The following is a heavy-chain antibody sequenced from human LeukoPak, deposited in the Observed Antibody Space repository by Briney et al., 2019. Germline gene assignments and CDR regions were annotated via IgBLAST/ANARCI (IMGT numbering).Heavy chain of an antibody. Sequence: GGSLRLSCAASGFTFSSYEMSWVRQAPGKGLEWVSYISSSGSTIYYADSVKGRFTISRDNAKNSLYLQMNSLRAEDTAVYYCARVGGITLALAPSPFPDYNYYYMDVWGKGTTVTVSS. CDR1: GFTFSSYE. J-gene: IGHJ6*03. V-gene: IGHV3-48*03. D-gene: IGHD3-10*01. CDR2: ISSSGSTI. CDR3: ARVGGITLALAPSPFPDYNYYYMDV.